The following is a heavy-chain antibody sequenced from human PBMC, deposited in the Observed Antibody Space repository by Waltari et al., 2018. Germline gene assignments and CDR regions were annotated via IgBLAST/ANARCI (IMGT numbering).Heavy chain of an antibody. CDR3: ARGSGVDY. D-gene: IGHD7-27*01. J-gene: IGHJ4*02. CDR1: GFTFSTYV. CDR2: ISDGGGII. V-gene: IGHV3-23*01. Sequence: EVQLLESGGGLVQPGGSLRLSCAASGFTFSTYVMNWVGQAPGKGLEWVSSISDGGGIINYADSVKGRFTISRDNSKNTVYLQMKSLRAEDTTVYYWARGSGVDYWGQGTLVTISS.